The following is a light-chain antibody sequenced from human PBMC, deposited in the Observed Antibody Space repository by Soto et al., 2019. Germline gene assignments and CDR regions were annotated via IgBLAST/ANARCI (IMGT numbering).Light chain of an antibody. CDR1: SSDVGSYKL. V-gene: IGLV2-23*02. J-gene: IGLJ2*01. CDR2: EVS. CDR3: CSYAGSSTLV. Sequence: QSALTQPASVSGSPGQSITISCTGTSSDVGSYKLVSWYQQHPGKAPKLIIYEVSKRPSGVSNRFSGSKSGNTASLIISGLQAEDEADYYCCSYAGSSTLVFGGGTQLTVL.